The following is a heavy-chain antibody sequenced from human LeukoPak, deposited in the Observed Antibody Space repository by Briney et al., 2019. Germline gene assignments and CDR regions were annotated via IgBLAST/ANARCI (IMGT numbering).Heavy chain of an antibody. D-gene: IGHD3-22*01. V-gene: IGHV4-34*01. CDR1: GGSFSGYY. CDR2: INHSGST. Sequence: SETLSLTCAVCGGSFSGYYWSWIRQPPGKGLEWIGEINHSGSTNYNPSLKSRVTISVDTSKNQFSLKLSSVTAADTAVYYCARDPPYDSSGYDDFDYWGQGTLVTVSS. J-gene: IGHJ4*02. CDR3: ARDPPYDSSGYDDFDY.